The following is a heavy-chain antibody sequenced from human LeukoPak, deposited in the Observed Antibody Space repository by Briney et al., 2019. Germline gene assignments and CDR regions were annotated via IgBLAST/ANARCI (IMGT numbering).Heavy chain of an antibody. CDR1: GGTFSSYA. V-gene: IGHV1-69*01. J-gene: IGHJ4*02. D-gene: IGHD3-3*01. Sequence: ASVKVSCKASGGTFSSYAIGWVRQAPGQGLEWMGGIIPIFGTANYAQKSQGRVTITADESTSTAYMELSSLRSEDTAVYYCARGFLETYYFDYWGQGTLVTVSS. CDR3: ARGFLETYYFDY. CDR2: IIPIFGTA.